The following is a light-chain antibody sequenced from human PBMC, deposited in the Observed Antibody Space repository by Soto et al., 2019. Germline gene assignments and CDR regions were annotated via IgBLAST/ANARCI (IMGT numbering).Light chain of an antibody. CDR2: STN. Sequence: QTVVTQEPSFSVSPGGTVTLTCGLSSGSVSTSYYPSWYQQTPGQAPRTLIYSTNTRSSGVPDRFSGSILGNKAALTITGAQADDESDYYCVLYMGSGIPEFGGGTKLTVL. CDR1: SGSVSTSYY. V-gene: IGLV8-61*01. CDR3: VLYMGSGIPE. J-gene: IGLJ2*01.